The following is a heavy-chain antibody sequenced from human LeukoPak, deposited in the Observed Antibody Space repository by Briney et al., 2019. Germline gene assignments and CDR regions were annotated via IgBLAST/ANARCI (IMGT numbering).Heavy chain of an antibody. CDR3: ATIAASDAEYFQH. CDR2: INPCSDST. J-gene: IGHJ1*01. D-gene: IGHD6-6*01. V-gene: IGHV1-46*01. Sequence: ASVKVSCYAAEYTFSYSYMHWWRQAPGQELEWLRIINPCSDSTSYAQQFQGRVAMTWATSTSTVYMDVSRLRSDDTAVYYCATIAASDAEYFQHWGQGTLVTVSS. CDR1: EYTFSYSY.